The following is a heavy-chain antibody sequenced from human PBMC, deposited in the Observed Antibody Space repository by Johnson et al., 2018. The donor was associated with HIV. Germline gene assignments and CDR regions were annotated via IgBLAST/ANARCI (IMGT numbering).Heavy chain of an antibody. Sequence: VQLVESGGGVVQPGRSLRLSCAASGFTFSDYYMSWIRQAPGNLYYADSVKGRFTISRDNSKNTLYLQMNSLRAEDTAVYYCARGEEMATILIWGQGTMVTVSS. CDR3: ARGEEMATILI. J-gene: IGHJ3*02. CDR2: L. V-gene: IGHV3-66*02. D-gene: IGHD5-24*01. CDR1: GFTFSDYY.